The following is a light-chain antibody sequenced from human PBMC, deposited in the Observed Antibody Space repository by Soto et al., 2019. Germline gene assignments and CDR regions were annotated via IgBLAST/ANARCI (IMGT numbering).Light chain of an antibody. J-gene: IGKJ1*01. V-gene: IGKV3-15*01. CDR3: QHYNDWPPTWT. CDR1: QSVSSK. CDR2: GAS. Sequence: EIVMTQSPATLSVSPGERATLSCRASQSVSSKLAWYQQKPGQAPRVLIHGASTRATGIPARFSGSGSGTEFTLTISSMQSEGFAVYYCQHYNDWPPTWTFGQGTRVEIK.